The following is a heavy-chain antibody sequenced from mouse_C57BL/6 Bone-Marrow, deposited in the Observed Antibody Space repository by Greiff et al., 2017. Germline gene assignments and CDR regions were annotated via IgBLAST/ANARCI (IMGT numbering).Heavy chain of an antibody. Sequence: EVHLVESGAELVRPGASVKLSCTASGFNIKDDYMHWVKQRPEQGLEWIGWIDPENGDTEYASKFPGKATITADPFSHTAYLQLSSLTSEDTAVYYCTTGITTVVAGGGYWYFDVWGTGTTVTVSS. CDR2: IDPENGDT. V-gene: IGHV14-4*01. CDR1: GFNIKDDY. J-gene: IGHJ1*03. D-gene: IGHD1-1*01. CDR3: TTGITTVVAGGGYWYFDV.